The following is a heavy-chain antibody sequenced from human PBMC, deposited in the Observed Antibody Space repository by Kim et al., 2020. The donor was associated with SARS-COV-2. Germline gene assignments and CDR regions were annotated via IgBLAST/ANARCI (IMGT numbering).Heavy chain of an antibody. D-gene: IGHD4-17*01. CDR3: ARGDYGDYGGVDV. Sequence: YNPSLKSRVTLSVDPTNNQFSLKMISVTAADTAIYYCARGDYGDYGGVDVWGQGTPVTVSS. V-gene: IGHV4-30-2*04. J-gene: IGHJ6*02.